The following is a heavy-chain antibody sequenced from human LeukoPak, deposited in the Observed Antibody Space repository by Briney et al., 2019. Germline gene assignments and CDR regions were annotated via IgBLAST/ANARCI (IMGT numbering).Heavy chain of an antibody. J-gene: IGHJ4*02. CDR3: ARDPTAVTGRDC. D-gene: IGHD6-19*01. Sequence: ASVKVSCKASGCTFTGYYMHWVRQAPGQGLEWMGWINPNSGGTNYAQKFQGRVTMTRDTSISTAYMELSRLRSDDTAVYYCARDPTAVTGRDCWGQGTLVTVSS. V-gene: IGHV1-2*02. CDR2: INPNSGGT. CDR1: GCTFTGYY.